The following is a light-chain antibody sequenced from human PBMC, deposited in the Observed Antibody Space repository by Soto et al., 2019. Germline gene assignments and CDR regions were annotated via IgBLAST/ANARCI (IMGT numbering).Light chain of an antibody. CDR1: QSVSSSY. CDR2: GAS. J-gene: IGKJ1*01. V-gene: IGKV3-20*01. Sequence: EIVLTQSPATLSLSPGERATLSCRASQSVSSSYLAWYQQKPGQAPRLLIYGASSRATGIPDRFSGSGSGTDLTLTISRLEPEDFAVYYCQQYGSSRWTFGQGTKVYIK. CDR3: QQYGSSRWT.